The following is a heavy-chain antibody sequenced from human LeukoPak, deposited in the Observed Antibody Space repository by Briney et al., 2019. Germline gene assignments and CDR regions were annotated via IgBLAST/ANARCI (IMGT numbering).Heavy chain of an antibody. V-gene: IGHV3-33*01. CDR2: XXSNK. D-gene: IGHD4-17*01. CDR3: ARDLRAPYGDLHYYYYGMDV. Sequence: XXSNKYYADSVKGRFTISRDNSKNTLYLQMNSLRAEDTAVYYCARDLRAPYGDLHYYYYGMDVWGQGTTVTVSS. J-gene: IGHJ6*02.